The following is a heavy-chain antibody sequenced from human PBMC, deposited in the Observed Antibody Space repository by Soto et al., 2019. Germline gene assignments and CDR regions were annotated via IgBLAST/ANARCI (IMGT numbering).Heavy chain of an antibody. CDR2: FYSSGSI. D-gene: IGHD6-19*01. CDR1: GYSITAGGYY. V-gene: IGHV4-31*03. J-gene: IGHJ5*02. CDR3: ARMYSSGSGWCHP. Sequence: PSETLSLTCFVSGYSITAGGYYWSWNRHHPGKGLEWIGSFYSSGSIIYNPSLRSRVSISGDTSSNQFSMSLTSVTAADTARYYCARMYSSGSGWCHPWGQGTLVTVSS.